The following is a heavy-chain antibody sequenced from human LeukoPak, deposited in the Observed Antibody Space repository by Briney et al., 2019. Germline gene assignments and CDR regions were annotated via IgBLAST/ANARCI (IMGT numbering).Heavy chain of an antibody. J-gene: IGHJ6*02. Sequence: GGSLRLSCAASGFTFSDYYMSWIRQAPGKGLEWVSSITSTSSYIYHADSVQGRFTISRDNAENSLYLQMNSLRAEDTAVYYCARDGTTGGGSDYYYGMDVWGQGTTVTVSS. CDR1: GFTFSDYY. D-gene: IGHD4-17*01. V-gene: IGHV3-11*06. CDR2: ITSTSSYI. CDR3: ARDGTTGGGSDYYYGMDV.